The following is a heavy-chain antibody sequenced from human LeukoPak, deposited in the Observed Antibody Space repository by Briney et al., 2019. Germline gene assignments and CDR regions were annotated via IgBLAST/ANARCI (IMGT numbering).Heavy chain of an antibody. Sequence: SVKVSCKASGGTFSSYAISWVRQAPGQGLEWMGRIIPIFGTANYAQKFQGRVTSTTDESTSTAYMELSSLRSEDTAVYYCASSIAAAARGAFDIWGQGTMVTVSS. V-gene: IGHV1-69*05. CDR1: GGTFSSYA. CDR2: IIPIFGTA. D-gene: IGHD6-13*01. J-gene: IGHJ3*02. CDR3: ASSIAAAARGAFDI.